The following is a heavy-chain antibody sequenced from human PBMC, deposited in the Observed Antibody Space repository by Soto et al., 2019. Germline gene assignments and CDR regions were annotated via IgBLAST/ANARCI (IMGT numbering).Heavy chain of an antibody. CDR2: IYYSGST. CDR1: GGSISSGDYY. V-gene: IGHV4-30-4*01. J-gene: IGHJ4*02. Sequence: SETLSLTCTVSGGSISSGDYYWSWIRQPPAKGLEWIGYIYYSGSTYYNPSLKSRVTISVDTSKNQFSLKLSSVTAADTAVYYCAREEYGDYTYFDYWGQGTLVTVSS. CDR3: AREEYGDYTYFDY. D-gene: IGHD4-17*01.